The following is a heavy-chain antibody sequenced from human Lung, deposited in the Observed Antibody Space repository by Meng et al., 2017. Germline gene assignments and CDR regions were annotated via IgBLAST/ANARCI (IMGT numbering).Heavy chain of an antibody. CDR1: GGSFSDYY. CDR3: ARGPTTMAHDFDY. Sequence: QLQRWGEGLLRPSETLSLTCVVSGGSFSDYYWSWIRQPPGKGLEWIGEINHSGSTNYNPSLESRATISVDTSQNNLSLKLSSVTAADSAVYYCARGPTTMAHDFDYWGQGTLVTVSS. V-gene: IGHV4-34*01. J-gene: IGHJ4*02. D-gene: IGHD4-11*01. CDR2: INHSGST.